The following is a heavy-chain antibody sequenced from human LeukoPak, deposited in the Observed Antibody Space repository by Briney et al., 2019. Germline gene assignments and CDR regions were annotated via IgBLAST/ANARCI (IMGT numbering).Heavy chain of an antibody. J-gene: IGHJ5*02. CDR1: GYTFTSYG. V-gene: IGHV1-18*01. CDR2: ISGYNGNT. Sequence: ASVKVSCKASGYTFTSYGISWVRQAPGQGLEWMGWISGYNGNTNYAQKFQGRVTMTTDTSTNTAYMELRCLRSDDTAVYYCTREATGYSWFDPWGQGTLVTVSS. D-gene: IGHD3-9*01. CDR3: TREATGYSWFDP.